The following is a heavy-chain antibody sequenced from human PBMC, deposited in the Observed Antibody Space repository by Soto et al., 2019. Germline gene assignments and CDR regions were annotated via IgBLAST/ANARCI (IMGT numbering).Heavy chain of an antibody. CDR2: INAGNGNT. V-gene: IGHV1-3*01. J-gene: IGHJ4*02. Sequence: ASGKVSCKASGYTFTSYAMHWVRQAPGQRLEWMGWINAGNGNTKYSQKFQGRVTITRDTSASTAYMELSSLRSEDTAVYYCASVLSGWYWLAYWGQGTLVTVSS. CDR1: GYTFTSYA. D-gene: IGHD6-19*01. CDR3: ASVLSGWYWLAY.